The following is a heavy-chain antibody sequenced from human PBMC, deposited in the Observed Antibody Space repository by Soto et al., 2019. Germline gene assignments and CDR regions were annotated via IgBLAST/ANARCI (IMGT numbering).Heavy chain of an antibody. CDR3: AKSSIVVVPAAIGADFDY. CDR2: ISGSGGST. Sequence: EVQLLESGGGLVQPGGSLRLSCAASGFTFSSYAMSWVRQAPGKGLEWVSAISGSGGSTYYADSVKGRFTISRDNSKNTLYLQMNSLRAEDTAVYYCAKSSIVVVPAAIGADFDYWGQGTLVTVSS. V-gene: IGHV3-23*01. CDR1: GFTFSSYA. D-gene: IGHD2-2*01. J-gene: IGHJ4*02.